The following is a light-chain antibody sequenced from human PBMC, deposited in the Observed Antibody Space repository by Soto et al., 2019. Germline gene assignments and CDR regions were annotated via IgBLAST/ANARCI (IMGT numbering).Light chain of an antibody. Sequence: EIVMTQSPATLSVSPGERATLSCRASQSVSNNLAWYKQKPGQAPRLLIYGASTRATGIPDRFTGSGSGTDFTLSVSRLEPEDFAVYFCQQYGSSPATFGQGTKVDIK. J-gene: IGKJ1*01. CDR1: QSVSNN. CDR3: QQYGSSPAT. CDR2: GAS. V-gene: IGKV3-20*01.